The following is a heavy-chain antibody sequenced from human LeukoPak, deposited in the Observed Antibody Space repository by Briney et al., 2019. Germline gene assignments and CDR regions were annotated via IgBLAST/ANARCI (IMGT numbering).Heavy chain of an antibody. CDR2: ISYDGSNK. CDR1: GFTFSSCA. Sequence: GGSLRLSCAASGFTFSSCAMHWVRQAPGKGLEGVAVISYDGSNKYYADSVKGRFTISRDNSKNTLYLQMNSLRAEDTAVYYCAKGGRVGADTKESYYFDYWGQGTLVTVSS. J-gene: IGHJ4*02. V-gene: IGHV3-30*04. D-gene: IGHD1-26*01. CDR3: AKGGRVGADTKESYYFDY.